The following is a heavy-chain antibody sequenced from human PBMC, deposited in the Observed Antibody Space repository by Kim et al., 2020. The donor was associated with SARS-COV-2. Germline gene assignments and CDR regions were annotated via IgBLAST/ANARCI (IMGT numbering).Heavy chain of an antibody. J-gene: IGHJ4*02. CDR3: AKKEILGPLDY. CDR2: IIPIFGTP. Sequence: SVKVSCKASGGTFGTYTITWVRQAPGQGLEWMGGIIPIFGTPDYAQNLQGRVTISADESTSTAYMELSSLRSEDTAVDYCAKKEILGPLDYWGQGTLVTVSS. V-gene: IGHV1-69*13. CDR1: GGTFGTYT.